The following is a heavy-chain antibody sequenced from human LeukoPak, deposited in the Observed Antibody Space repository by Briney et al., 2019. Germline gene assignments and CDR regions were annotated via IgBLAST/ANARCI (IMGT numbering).Heavy chain of an antibody. CDR1: GDSVSSGAY. J-gene: IGHJ4*02. Sequence: PSETLSHTCTISGDSVSSGAYWSWIRQYPGKGLEWIGYNYYSGNVHYNPSLKSRVVISEDRSNNHFSLRLSSVTAADTAVYYCARGAYVEMGTIDGHFDYWGQGTLVTVSP. CDR2: NYYSGNV. D-gene: IGHD5-24*01. V-gene: IGHV4-31*03. CDR3: ARGAYVEMGTIDGHFDY.